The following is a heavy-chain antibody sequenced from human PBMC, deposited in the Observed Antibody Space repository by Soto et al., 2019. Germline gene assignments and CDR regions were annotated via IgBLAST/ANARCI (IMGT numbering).Heavy chain of an antibody. J-gene: IGHJ4*01. CDR1: GYTLTELS. Sequence: QVQLVQSGAEVKKPGASVKVSCKVSGYTLTELSMHWVRQAPGKGREWMGSFDPEDGETIYAQKVQGRVNMTEDTSTATAYMELSSLRSEDTAVYYCAKDPRTQGLDYWGHGTLVNVSS. CDR2: FDPEDGET. V-gene: IGHV1-24*01. CDR3: AKDPRTQGLDY.